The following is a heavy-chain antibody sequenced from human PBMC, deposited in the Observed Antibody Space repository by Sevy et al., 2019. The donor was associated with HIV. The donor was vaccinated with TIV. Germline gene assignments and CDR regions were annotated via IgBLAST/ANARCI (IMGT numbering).Heavy chain of an antibody. CDR1: GFTFSSYA. D-gene: IGHD6-19*01. V-gene: IGHV3-23*01. Sequence: GGSLRLSCAASGFTFSSYAMSWVRQAPGKGLEWISAISGSGGSTYYADSVKGRFTISRDNSKNTLYLQMNSLGAEDKAVYYCARGDRGESEYSSGRYVSYYYYGMDVWGQGTTVTVSS. CDR3: ARGDRGESEYSSGRYVSYYYYGMDV. CDR2: ISGSGGST. J-gene: IGHJ6*02.